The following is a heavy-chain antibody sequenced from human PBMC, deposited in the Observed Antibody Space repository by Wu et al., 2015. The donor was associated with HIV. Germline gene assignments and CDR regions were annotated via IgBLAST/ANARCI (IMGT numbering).Heavy chain of an antibody. CDR2: INPNSGGT. V-gene: IGHV1-2*02. CDR1: GYTFTGYY. CDR3: ARAREVYYGSGRTPHYYYYGMDV. J-gene: IGHJ6*02. Sequence: QVQLVQSGAEVKKPGASVKVSCKASGYTFTGYYIHWVRQAPGQGLEWMGWINPNSGGTNYAQKFQGRVTMTRDTSISTAYMELSRLRSDDTAIYYCARAREVYYGSGRTPHYYYYGMDVWGQGP. D-gene: IGHD3-10*01.